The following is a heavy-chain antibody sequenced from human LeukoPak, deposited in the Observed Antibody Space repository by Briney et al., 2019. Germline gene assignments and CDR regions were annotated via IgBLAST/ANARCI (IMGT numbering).Heavy chain of an antibody. CDR3: ARSKSSSSPNFDY. Sequence: GGSLRLSCAASGFTFSSYWMSWVRQAPGKGLEWVANIKQDGSETYYVDSVKGRFTISRDNAKNSLYLQMNSLRAEDTAVYYCARSKSSSSPNFDYWGQGTLVTVSS. D-gene: IGHD6-6*01. CDR2: IKQDGSET. J-gene: IGHJ4*02. CDR1: GFTFSSYW. V-gene: IGHV3-7*03.